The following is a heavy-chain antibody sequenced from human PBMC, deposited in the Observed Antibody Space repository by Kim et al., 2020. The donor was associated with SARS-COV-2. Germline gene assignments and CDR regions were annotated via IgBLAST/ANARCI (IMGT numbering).Heavy chain of an antibody. J-gene: IGHJ4*02. V-gene: IGHV7-4-1*02. CDR2: INTNTGNP. CDR1: GYTFTSYA. Sequence: ASVKVSCKASGYTFTSYAMNWVRQAPGQGLEWMGWINTNTGNPTYAQGFTGRFVFSLDTSVSTAYLQISSLKAEDTAVYYCARDLYPRLYSSGWGYWGQGTLVTVSS. CDR3: ARDLYPRLYSSGWGY. D-gene: IGHD6-19*01.